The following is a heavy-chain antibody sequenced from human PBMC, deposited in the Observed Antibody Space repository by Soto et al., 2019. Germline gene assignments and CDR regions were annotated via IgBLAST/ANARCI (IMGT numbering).Heavy chain of an antibody. V-gene: IGHV1-18*01. J-gene: IGHJ6*02. CDR3: ARDPPGGELLGYYYYGMDV. CDR1: GYTFTSYG. CDR2: ISAYNGNT. Sequence: ASVKVSCKASGYTFTSYGISWVRQAPGQGLEWMGWISAYNGNTNYAQKLQGRVTMTTDTSTSTAYMELRSLRSDDTAVYYCARDPPGGELLGYYYYGMDVWGQGTTVTVSS. D-gene: IGHD1-26*01.